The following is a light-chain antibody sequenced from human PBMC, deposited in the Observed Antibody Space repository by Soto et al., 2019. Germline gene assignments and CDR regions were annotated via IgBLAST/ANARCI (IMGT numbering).Light chain of an antibody. CDR2: DVS. V-gene: IGLV2-14*01. Sequence: QSALTQPASVSGSPGQSITISCTGTSSDVGGYHYVSWYQQHPGKAPKLMIYDVSNRPSGVSNRFSGSKSGNTASLTISGLQAEYEADYYCSSYTSSSTRVLGTGTKVTV. J-gene: IGLJ1*01. CDR1: SSDVGGYHY. CDR3: SSYTSSSTRV.